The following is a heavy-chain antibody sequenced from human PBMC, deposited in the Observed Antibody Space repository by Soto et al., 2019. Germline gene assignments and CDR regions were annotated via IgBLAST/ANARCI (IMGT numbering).Heavy chain of an antibody. J-gene: IGHJ6*02. D-gene: IGHD5-18*01. CDR1: SWSIGDHY. Sequence: XETLYLSCAVVSWSIGDHYWAWIRQSPEKGLDWIGEVHPSGSTDYNPSLKSRLTLSLDTSKNQFSLKVASVTAADTAVYFCARGKPSGYMFGPRNFFYYGLDVSGPGTTVTVSS. V-gene: IGHV4-34*01. CDR3: ARGKPSGYMFGPRNFFYYGLDV. CDR2: VHPSGST.